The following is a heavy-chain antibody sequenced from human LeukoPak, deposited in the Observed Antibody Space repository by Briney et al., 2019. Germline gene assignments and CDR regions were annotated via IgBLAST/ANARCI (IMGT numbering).Heavy chain of an antibody. V-gene: IGHV3-21*01. CDR2: ITSDSTDI. Sequence: GGYLRLSCAVSGFTFSFYSMNWVRQAPGKGLEWVSSITSDSTDIYYADSVKGRFTISRDNAKNSLYLHMNNLRVEDTAVYYCARVERYYFGSGSHSDFWGQGTLVTVSS. D-gene: IGHD3-10*01. CDR3: ARVERYYFGSGSHSDF. J-gene: IGHJ4*02. CDR1: GFTFSFYS.